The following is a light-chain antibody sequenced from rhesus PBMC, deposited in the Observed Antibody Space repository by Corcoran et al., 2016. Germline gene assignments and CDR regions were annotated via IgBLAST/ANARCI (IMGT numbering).Light chain of an antibody. J-gene: IGKJ1*01. V-gene: IGKV1-33*02. CDR2: DAS. Sequence: DIQMTQSPSSLSASVGDTVTITCQASQAINKYLAWYQQKPGRAPKLLIYDASTLESWVPSRFSGSGYGTEFTLTISRLQPEDFATYYCQQHNYYPWTFGQGTKVEVK. CDR1: QAINKY. CDR3: QQHNYYPWT.